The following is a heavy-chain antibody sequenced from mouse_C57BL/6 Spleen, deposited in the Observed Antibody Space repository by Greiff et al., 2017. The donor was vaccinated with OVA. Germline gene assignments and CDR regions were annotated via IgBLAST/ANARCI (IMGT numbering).Heavy chain of an antibody. CDR2: IHPSDSDT. J-gene: IGHJ3*01. V-gene: IGHV1-74*01. Sequence: QVQLKQPGAELVKPGASVKVSCKASGYTFTSYWMHWVKQRPGQGLEWIGRIHPSDSDTNYNQKFKGKATLTVDKSSSTAYMQLSSLTSEDSAVYYCAIFRDYAWFAYWGQGTLVTVSA. CDR3: AIFRDYAWFAY. CDR1: GYTFTSYW. D-gene: IGHD2-4*01.